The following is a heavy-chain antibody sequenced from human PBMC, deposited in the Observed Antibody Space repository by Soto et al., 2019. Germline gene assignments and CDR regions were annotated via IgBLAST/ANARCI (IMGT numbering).Heavy chain of an antibody. CDR2: INGREGYT. Sequence: GGSLRLSCAVSGFTLRTYTISWVRQAPGKGLEWVSSINGREGYTYYADSVKGRFTISKDNSKNTLYLQMNSLRAEDTAVYYCARDLSYGDYDGWFDPWGQGTLVTVSS. J-gene: IGHJ5*02. V-gene: IGHV3-23*01. CDR1: GFTLRTYT. D-gene: IGHD4-17*01. CDR3: ARDLSYGDYDGWFDP.